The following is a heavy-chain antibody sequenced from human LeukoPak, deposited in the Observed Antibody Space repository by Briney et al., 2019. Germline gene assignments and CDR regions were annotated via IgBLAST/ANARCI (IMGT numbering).Heavy chain of an antibody. CDR2: DYYSGSS. CDR3: ARDLKLDGSSGYYAFDI. J-gene: IGHJ3*02. V-gene: IGHV4-59*01. Sequence: SETLSLTCTVSGGSITDYYWGWIRQPPGKGLEWIGYDYYSGSSNYNPSLTSRVTISLDTSKNQFSLKMSSVTAADTAVYYCARDLKLDGSSGYYAFDIWGQGTMVTVSS. CDR1: GGSITDYY. D-gene: IGHD3-22*01.